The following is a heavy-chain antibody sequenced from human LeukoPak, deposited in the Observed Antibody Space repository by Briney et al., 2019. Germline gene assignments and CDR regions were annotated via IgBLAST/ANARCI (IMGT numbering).Heavy chain of an antibody. D-gene: IGHD5-18*01. CDR1: GGSISSSSYY. J-gene: IGHJ3*02. CDR3: ATSWIQLWPSKDDAFDI. Sequence: PSETLSLTCTVSGGSISSSSYYWGWIRQPPGKGLEWIGSIYYSGSTYYNPSLKSRVTISVDTSKNQFSLKLSSVTAADTAVYYCATSWIQLWPSKDDAFDIWGQGTMVTVSP. CDR2: IYYSGST. V-gene: IGHV4-39*01.